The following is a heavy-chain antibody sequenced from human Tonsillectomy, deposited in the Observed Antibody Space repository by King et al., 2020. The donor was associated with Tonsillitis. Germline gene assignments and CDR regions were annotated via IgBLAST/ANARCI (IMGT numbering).Heavy chain of an antibody. D-gene: IGHD3-10*01. J-gene: IGHJ3*02. CDR3: SGVGADYGSGTYWSDAFDI. V-gene: IGHV5-51*01. Sequence: LVESGAEVKKPGESLKISCKGSGYSFTSYWIGWVRQMPGKGLEWMGIIYPGDSDTRYSPSFQGQVTIPADKSISTAYLQWSSLKASDTAMYYCSGVGADYGSGTYWSDAFDIWGQGTMVTVSS. CDR2: IYPGDSDT. CDR1: GYSFTSYW.